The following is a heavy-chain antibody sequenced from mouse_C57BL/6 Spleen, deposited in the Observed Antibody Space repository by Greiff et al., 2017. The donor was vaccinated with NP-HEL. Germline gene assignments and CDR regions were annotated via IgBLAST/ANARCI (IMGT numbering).Heavy chain of an antibody. D-gene: IGHD1-1*02. V-gene: IGHV1-72*01. CDR1: GYTFTSYW. CDR2: IDPNSGGT. Sequence: QVQLQQPGAELVKPGASVTLSCKASGYTFTSYWMHWVKQRPGRGLEWIGRIDPNSGGTKYNEKFKSQATLTVDKPSSTAYMQLSNLTSEDSAVYYCARGGNYNAMDYWGQGTSVTVSS. CDR3: ARGGNYNAMDY. J-gene: IGHJ4*01.